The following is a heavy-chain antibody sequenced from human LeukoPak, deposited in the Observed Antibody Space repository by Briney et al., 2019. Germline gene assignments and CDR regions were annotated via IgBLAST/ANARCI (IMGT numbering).Heavy chain of an antibody. D-gene: IGHD3-10*01. V-gene: IGHV1-18*01. CDR1: GYTFTSYG. CDR3: ARDRLRMVRGVSDY. CDR2: IRAYNGNT. Sequence: ASAKVSCKASGYTFTSYGISWVRQAPGQGLEWMGWIRAYNGNTNYAQKLQGRVTMTTDTSTSTAYMELRSLRSDDTAVYYCARDRLRMVRGVSDYWGQGTLVTVSS. J-gene: IGHJ4*02.